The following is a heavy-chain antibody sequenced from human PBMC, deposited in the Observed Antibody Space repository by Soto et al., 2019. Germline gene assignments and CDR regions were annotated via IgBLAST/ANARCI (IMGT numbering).Heavy chain of an antibody. V-gene: IGHV1-69*06. J-gene: IGHJ6*02. CDR1: GGTFSSYA. Sequence: AASVKVSCKASGGTFSSYAISWVRQAPGQGLEGMGGIIPIFGTANYAQKVQGRVTITADKSTSTAYMELSSLRSEDTAVYYCARDHCSSPSCREYYYYCMDVWGQGPTVTVSS. CDR2: IIPIFGTA. D-gene: IGHD2-2*01. CDR3: ARDHCSSPSCREYYYYCMDV.